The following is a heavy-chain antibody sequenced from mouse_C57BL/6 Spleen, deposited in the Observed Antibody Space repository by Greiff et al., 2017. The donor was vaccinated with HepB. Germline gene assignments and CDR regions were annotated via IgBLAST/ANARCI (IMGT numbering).Heavy chain of an antibody. CDR3: ARGYYYFDY. CDR1: GYTFTSYW. Sequence: QVQLQQPGAELVKPGASVKLSCKASGYTFTSYWMHWVKQRPGQGLEWIGMIHPNSGSTNYKGKFKSKATLTVDKSSSTAYMQLSSLTSEDSAVYYCARGYYYFDYWGQGTTLTVSS. J-gene: IGHJ2*01. V-gene: IGHV1-64*01. CDR2: IHPNSGST. D-gene: IGHD2-3*01.